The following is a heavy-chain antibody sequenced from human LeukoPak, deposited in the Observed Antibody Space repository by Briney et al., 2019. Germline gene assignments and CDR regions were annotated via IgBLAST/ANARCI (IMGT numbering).Heavy chain of an antibody. J-gene: IGHJ4*02. D-gene: IGHD3-10*01. Sequence: SETLSLTCTVSGGSINSYYWSWIRQPAGKGLEWIGRIYTSGSTNYNPSLKSRVTMSVDTSKNRFSLKLSSVTAADTAVYYCARELLGFGHYDYWGQGTLVTVSS. CDR2: IYTSGST. CDR1: GGSINSYY. V-gene: IGHV4-4*07. CDR3: ARELLGFGHYDY.